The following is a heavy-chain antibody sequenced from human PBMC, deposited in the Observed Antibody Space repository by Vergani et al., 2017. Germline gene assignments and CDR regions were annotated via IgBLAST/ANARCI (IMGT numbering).Heavy chain of an antibody. D-gene: IGHD4-23*01. J-gene: IGHJ4*02. CDR2: INHSGST. Sequence: QVQLQQWGAGLLKPSETLSLTCAVYGGSFSGYYWSWIRQPPGKGLEWIGEINHSGSTNYNPSLNSRVTKSVDTSKNQFSLKLSSVTAAETAVYYCAGFYGGNSGFDYGGQGTLVTVSS. V-gene: IGHV4-34*01. CDR3: AGFYGGNSGFDY. CDR1: GGSFSGYY.